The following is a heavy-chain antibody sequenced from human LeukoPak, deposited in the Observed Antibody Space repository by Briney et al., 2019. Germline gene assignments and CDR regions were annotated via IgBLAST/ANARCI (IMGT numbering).Heavy chain of an antibody. CDR2: ISGSGSTI. CDR3: ASRGSYPDP. CDR1: GFTFSSYE. V-gene: IGHV3-48*03. J-gene: IGHJ5*02. D-gene: IGHD3-16*02. Sequence: PGGSLRLSCAASGFTFSSYEMNWVRQAPGKGLEWVSYISGSGSTIYYADSVKGRFTISRDNAKNSLYLQMNSLRAEDTAVYCRASRGSYPDPWGQGTLVTVSS.